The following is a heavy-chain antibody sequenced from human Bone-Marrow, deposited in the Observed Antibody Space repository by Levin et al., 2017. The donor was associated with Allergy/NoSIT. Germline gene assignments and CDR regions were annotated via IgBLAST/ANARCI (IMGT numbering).Heavy chain of an antibody. Sequence: RSGGSLRLSCVASGFTFNDYALTWVRQAPGKGLEWVSIINDNGDITFYADCVKGRFTISRDNSKNTLYLQMNSLRTEDTAIYYCAKRTHGHTDWDRYFDYWGRGTLVTVSS. CDR2: INDNGDIT. D-gene: IGHD3-9*01. J-gene: IGHJ4*02. CDR3: AKRTHGHTDWDRYFDY. V-gene: IGHV3-23*01. CDR1: GFTFNDYA.